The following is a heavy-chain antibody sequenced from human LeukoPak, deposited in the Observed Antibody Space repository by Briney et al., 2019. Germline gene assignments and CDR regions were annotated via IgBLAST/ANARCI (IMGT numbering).Heavy chain of an antibody. CDR3: ARHSPRRVAVAGTTWWFDP. V-gene: IGHV4-59*08. J-gene: IGHJ5*01. Sequence: SSETLSLTCTVNGGSISTCCWSWIRQPPGKGLEWIGYICYSGTTNYNPSLKSRVTISVDRSKNQFSLKLISVTAADTAVYYCARHSPRRVAVAGTTWWFDPCGQGTLVTVSS. CDR2: ICYSGTT. CDR1: GGSISTCC. D-gene: IGHD6-19*01.